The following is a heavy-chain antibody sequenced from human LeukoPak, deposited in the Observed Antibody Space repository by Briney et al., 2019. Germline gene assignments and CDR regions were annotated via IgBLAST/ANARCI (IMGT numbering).Heavy chain of an antibody. CDR2: INTDGSST. J-gene: IGHJ4*02. D-gene: IGHD7-27*01. CDR3: ARVSTNWAGIDYFDY. CDR1: GFTFSSYW. Sequence: GGSLRLSCAASGFTFSSYWMHWVRQAPGKGLVWVSRINTDGSSTSYADSVKGRFTISRDNAKNTLYLQMNSLRAEDTAVCYCARVSTNWAGIDYFDYWGQGTLVTVSS. V-gene: IGHV3-74*01.